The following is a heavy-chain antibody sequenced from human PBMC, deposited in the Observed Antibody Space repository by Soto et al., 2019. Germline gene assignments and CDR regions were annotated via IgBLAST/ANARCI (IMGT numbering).Heavy chain of an antibody. Sequence: PVWPLRHSWTASKFTFSSYSMNWVLKNPFKVLGWVASIRCSRSNKYYADSVKGRFTISRDNSKNSLYLQMNSLRAEDTAVYYCARGLYSSSVHSYYYYGMDVWGQGTTVTVSS. CDR3: ARGLYSSSVHSYYYYGMDV. V-gene: IGHV3-21*01. J-gene: IGHJ6*02. CDR1: KFTFSSYS. D-gene: IGHD6-6*01. CDR2: IRCSRSNK.